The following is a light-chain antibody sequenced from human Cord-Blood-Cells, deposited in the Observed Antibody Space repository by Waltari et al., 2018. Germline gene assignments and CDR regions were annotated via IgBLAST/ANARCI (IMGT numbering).Light chain of an antibody. J-gene: IGKJ4*01. V-gene: IGKV3-15*01. CDR1: QSVSSN. CDR2: GAS. Sequence: EIVMTQSPATLSVSPGERATLSCRASQSVSSNLAWYQQKPGQAPRLLIYGASTRATGIPARFSGSGSGTEFTLTISSLQSEDFATYYCQQYDNLPLTFGGGTKVEIK. CDR3: QQYDNLPLT.